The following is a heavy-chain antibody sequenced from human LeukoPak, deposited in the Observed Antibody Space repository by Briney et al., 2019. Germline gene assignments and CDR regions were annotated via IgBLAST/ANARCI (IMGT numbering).Heavy chain of an antibody. D-gene: IGHD4-23*01. V-gene: IGHV3-64*01. CDR2: FSSNGGST. J-gene: IGHJ3*02. Sequence: GSLRLSCAASAFTFSSYAMHWVRQAPGKGLEYVSAFSSNGGSTYYANSVKGRFTISRDNSKNTLYLQMGSLRAEDMAVYYCARDGDYGGNSGAFDIWGQGTMVTVSS. CDR1: AFTFSSYA. CDR3: ARDGDYGGNSGAFDI.